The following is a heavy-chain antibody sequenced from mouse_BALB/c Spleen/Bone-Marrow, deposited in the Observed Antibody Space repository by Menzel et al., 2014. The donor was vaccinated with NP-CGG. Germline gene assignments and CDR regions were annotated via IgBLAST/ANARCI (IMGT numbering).Heavy chain of an antibody. V-gene: IGHV1S81*02. Sequence: VHLVESGAELVKPGASVKLSCKASGYTFTSYWMHWVKQRPGQGLEWIGEINPSNGRTNYNEKFKSKATLTVDKSSSTTYMQLSSLTSEDPAVYYCARTYFDYWGQGTTLTVSS. CDR2: INPSNGRT. J-gene: IGHJ2*01. CDR1: GYTFTSYW. CDR3: ARTYFDY.